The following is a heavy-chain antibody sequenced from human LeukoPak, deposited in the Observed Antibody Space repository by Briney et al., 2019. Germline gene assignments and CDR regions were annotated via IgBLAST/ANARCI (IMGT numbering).Heavy chain of an antibody. CDR2: IYTSGST. D-gene: IGHD3-10*01. CDR3: ARDRYYYGSGSYNNWFDP. CDR1: GGSISSYY. V-gene: IGHV4-4*07. Sequence: KPSETLSLTCTVSGGSISSYYWSWIRQPAGKGLEWIGRIYTSGSTNYNPSLKSGVTMSVDTSKNQFSLKLSSVTAADTAVYYCARDRYYYGSGSYNNWFDPWGQGTLVTVSS. J-gene: IGHJ5*02.